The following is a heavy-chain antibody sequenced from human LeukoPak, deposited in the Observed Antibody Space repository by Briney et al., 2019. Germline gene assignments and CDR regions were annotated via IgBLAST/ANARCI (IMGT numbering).Heavy chain of an antibody. CDR1: GGTFSSYA. V-gene: IGHV1-69*01. CDR2: IIPIFGTA. CDR3: AGQFRGHSGYELFDY. J-gene: IGHJ4*02. Sequence: SVKVSCKASGGTFSSYAISWVRQAPGQGLEWMGGIIPIFGTANYAQKFQGRVTITADESTSTAYMELSSLRSEDTAVYYCAGQFRGHSGYELFDYWGQGTLVTVSS. D-gene: IGHD5-12*01.